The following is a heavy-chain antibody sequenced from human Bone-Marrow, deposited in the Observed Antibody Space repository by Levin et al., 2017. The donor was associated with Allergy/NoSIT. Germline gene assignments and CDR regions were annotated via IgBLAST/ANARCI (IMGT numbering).Heavy chain of an antibody. V-gene: IGHV1-24*01. CDR1: GHTLSELP. J-gene: IGHJ4*02. CDR3: ATRPPSTYDSGRNTGDF. CDR2: FDPEDYET. D-gene: IGHD3-10*01. Sequence: PGGSLRLSCKVSGHTLSELPMHWVRQAPGKGLEWMGGFDPEDYETIYAQQFQGRVTMTEDTSADTAYMELNSLTSEDRAVYWCATRPPSTYDSGRNTGDFWGQGTLVTVSS.